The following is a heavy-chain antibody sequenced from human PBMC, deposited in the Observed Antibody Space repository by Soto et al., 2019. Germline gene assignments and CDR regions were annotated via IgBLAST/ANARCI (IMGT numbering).Heavy chain of an antibody. V-gene: IGHV3-7*01. D-gene: IGHD2-15*01. CDR1: GFTFSTYW. Sequence: EVQLVESGGGLAQPGGCLRLSCAASGFTFSTYWMSWVRQAPGRGLEWVANIKQDGSEEYYMDSVKGRFTISRDNAKNALYLQRSSLRAEDTAVYYCVREGCSGGRRHSVWIDPWGQGTLVTDSS. CDR3: VREGCSGGRRHSVWIDP. J-gene: IGHJ5*02. CDR2: IKQDGSEE.